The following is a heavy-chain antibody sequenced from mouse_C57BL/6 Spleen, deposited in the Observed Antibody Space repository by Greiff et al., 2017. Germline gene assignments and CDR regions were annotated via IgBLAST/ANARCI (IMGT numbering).Heavy chain of an antibody. CDR2: INYDGSST. CDR3: ARDYGSSPYAMDY. V-gene: IGHV5-16*01. CDR1: GFTFSDYY. D-gene: IGHD1-1*01. J-gene: IGHJ4*01. Sequence: EVKLVESEGGLVQPGSSMKLSCTASGFTFSDYYMAWVRQVPEKGLEWVANINYDGSSTYYLDSLKSRFIISRDNAKHILYLQMSSLKSEDTATYYCARDYGSSPYAMDYWGQGTSVTVSS.